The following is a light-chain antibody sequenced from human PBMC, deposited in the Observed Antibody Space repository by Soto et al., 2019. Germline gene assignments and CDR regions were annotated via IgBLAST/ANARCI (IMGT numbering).Light chain of an antibody. CDR3: QQYNNWPWT. J-gene: IGKJ1*01. Sequence: EIVMTQSPATLSVSPGARAPLSCRASQSVSSYLAWYQQKPGQAPRLLIYGASTRATGIPARFSGSGSGTEFTLTISSLQSEDFAVYYCQQYNNWPWTFGQGTKVDIK. V-gene: IGKV3-15*01. CDR2: GAS. CDR1: QSVSSY.